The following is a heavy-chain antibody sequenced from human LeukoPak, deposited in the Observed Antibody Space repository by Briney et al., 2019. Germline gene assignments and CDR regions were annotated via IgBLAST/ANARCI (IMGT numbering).Heavy chain of an antibody. CDR3: SRGGAPAGYAYDI. V-gene: IGHV3-13*01. Sequence: GGSLRLSCATSGFTFSNFDLHWVRQATGEGLEWVSAIGTAGDTYYPDSVKGRFTISRDNAKNSFYLQMNNLRAGDTAVYYCSRGGAPAGYAYDIWGHGTVVNVSS. CDR1: GFTFSNFD. J-gene: IGHJ3*02. CDR2: IGTAGDT. D-gene: IGHD6-13*01.